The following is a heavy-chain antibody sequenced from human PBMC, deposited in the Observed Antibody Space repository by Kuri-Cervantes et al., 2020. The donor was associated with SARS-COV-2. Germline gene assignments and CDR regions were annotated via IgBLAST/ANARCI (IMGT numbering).Heavy chain of an antibody. V-gene: IGHV3-53*01. CDR2: IYSGGST. Sequence: GESLKISCAASGFTVSSNYMSWVRQAPGKGLEWVSVIYSGGSTYYADSVKGRFTISRDNSKNTLYLQMNSLRAEDTAVYYCVREGDHWYFDYWGQGTLVTVSS. J-gene: IGHJ4*02. D-gene: IGHD1-1*01. CDR1: GFTVSSNY. CDR3: VREGDHWYFDY.